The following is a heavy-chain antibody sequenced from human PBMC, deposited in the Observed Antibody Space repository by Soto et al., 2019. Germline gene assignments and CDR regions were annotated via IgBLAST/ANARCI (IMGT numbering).Heavy chain of an antibody. V-gene: IGHV4-34*01. CDR3: AGGPRITMVRGVIGSFDY. Sequence: SETLSLTCAVYGGSFSGYYWSWIRQPPGKGLEWIGEINHSGSTNYNPSLKSRVTISVDTSKNQFSLKLSSVTAADTAVYYCAGGPRITMVRGVIGSFDYWGQGTLVTVSS. J-gene: IGHJ4*02. D-gene: IGHD3-10*01. CDR2: INHSGST. CDR1: GGSFSGYY.